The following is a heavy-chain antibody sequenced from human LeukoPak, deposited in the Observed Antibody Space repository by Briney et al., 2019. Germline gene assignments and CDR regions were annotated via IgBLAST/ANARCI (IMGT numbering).Heavy chain of an antibody. J-gene: IGHJ5*02. D-gene: IGHD1-26*01. V-gene: IGHV1-46*01. CDR2: INPGDGST. Sequence: ASVKVSCKASGYTFTSYYMHWARQAPGQGLEWMGIINPGDGSTTYTQNFQDRVTMTRDTSTSTVYMELSSLRFEDTAVYYCARAGVVGATSSWFDPWGQGTLVSVSS. CDR3: ARAGVVGATSSWFDP. CDR1: GYTFTSYY.